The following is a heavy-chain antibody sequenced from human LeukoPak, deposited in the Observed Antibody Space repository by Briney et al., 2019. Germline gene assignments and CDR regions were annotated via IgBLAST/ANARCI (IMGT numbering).Heavy chain of an antibody. D-gene: IGHD3-10*01. CDR2: IRAYNGNT. V-gene: IGHV1-18*01. Sequence: GASVKVSCKASGYTFTSYGISWVRQAPGQGLDWMGWIRAYNGNTNYTQTLHRRVTMTTDTSTSTAYMELRSLRSDDTAVYYCARVSGDSYYYYMDVWGKGTTVTVSS. CDR3: ARVSGDSYYYYMDV. CDR1: GYTFTSYG. J-gene: IGHJ6*03.